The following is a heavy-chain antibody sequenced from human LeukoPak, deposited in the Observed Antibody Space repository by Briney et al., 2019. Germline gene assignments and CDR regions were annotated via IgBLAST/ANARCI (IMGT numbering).Heavy chain of an antibody. J-gene: IGHJ4*02. CDR3: AAAYYYDSSGYYRLDH. D-gene: IGHD3-22*01. CDR1: GFTFTSSA. V-gene: IGHV1-58*02. CDR2: IVVGSGNT. Sequence: GASVKVSCKASGFTFTSSAMQWVRQARGQRLEWIGWIVVGSGNTNYAQKFQERVTITRDMSTSTAYMELSSLRSEDTAVYYCAAAYYYDSSGYYRLDHWGQGTLVTVSS.